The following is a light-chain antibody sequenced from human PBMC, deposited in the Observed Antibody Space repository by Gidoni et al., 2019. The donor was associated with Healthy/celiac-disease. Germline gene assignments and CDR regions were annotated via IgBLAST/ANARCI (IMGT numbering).Light chain of an antibody. CDR3: SSYTSSSTL. CDR2: EVS. V-gene: IGLV2-14*01. Sequence: QSALTQPASVSGSPGQSVTLSCPGTSSDVGGYNYVSWYQQHPGKAPKLMIYEVSNRPSGVSNRFSGSKSGNTASLTISGLQAEDEVDYYCSSYTSSSTLFGGGTKLTVL. CDR1: SSDVGGYNY. J-gene: IGLJ2*01.